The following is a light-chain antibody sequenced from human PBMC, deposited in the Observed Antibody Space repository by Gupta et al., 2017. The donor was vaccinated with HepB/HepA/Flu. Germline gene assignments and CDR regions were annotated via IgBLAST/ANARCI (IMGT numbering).Light chain of an antibody. J-gene: IGKJ2*01. Sequence: NCKSSQSVLYSSNNRNYLAWYQQKPGQPPKLLIYWASTRESGVPDRFSGSGSGTDFTLTISSLQAEDVAVYYCQQIYSTPRTFGQGTKLEIK. CDR3: QQIYSTPRT. CDR2: WAS. CDR1: QSVLYSSNNRNY. V-gene: IGKV4-1*01.